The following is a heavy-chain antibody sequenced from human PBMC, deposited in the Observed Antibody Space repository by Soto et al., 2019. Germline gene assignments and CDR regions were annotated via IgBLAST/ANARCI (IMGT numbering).Heavy chain of an antibody. CDR2: IYYSGST. CDR3: ARHFPTQFDY. CDR1: GGSISSSSYY. J-gene: IGHJ4*02. Sequence: PSESLSLTCTVSGGSISSSSYYWGWIRQPPGKGLEWIGSIYYSGSTYYNPSLKSRVTISVDTSKNQFSLKLSSATAADTAVYYCARHFPTQFDYWGQGTLVTVSS. V-gene: IGHV4-39*01.